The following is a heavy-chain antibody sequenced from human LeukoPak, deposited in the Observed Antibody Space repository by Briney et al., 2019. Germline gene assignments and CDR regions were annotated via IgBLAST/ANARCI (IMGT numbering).Heavy chain of an antibody. Sequence: PGGSLRLSCASSGFTFSSYAMHWVRQAPGKGLEWVAVISYDGSNKYYADSVKGRFTISRDNSKNTLYLQMNSLRAEDTAVYYCARPNYGDRLTSFDYWGQGTPVTVSS. V-gene: IGHV3-30-3*01. CDR3: ARPNYGDRLTSFDY. J-gene: IGHJ4*02. D-gene: IGHD4-17*01. CDR1: GFTFSSYA. CDR2: ISYDGSNK.